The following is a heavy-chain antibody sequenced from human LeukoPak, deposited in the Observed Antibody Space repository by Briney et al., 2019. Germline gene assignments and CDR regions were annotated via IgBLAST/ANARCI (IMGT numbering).Heavy chain of an antibody. V-gene: IGHV3-23*01. J-gene: IGHJ4*02. CDR3: ARENIVGAYFDY. CDR2: ISGSGGST. CDR1: GFTFSSYA. Sequence: GGSLRLSCAASGFTFSSYAMSWVRQAPGKGLEWVSAISGSGGSTYYADSVKGRFTISRDNAKNSLYLQMNSLRAEDTALYYCARENIVGAYFDYWGQGTLVTVSS. D-gene: IGHD1-26*01.